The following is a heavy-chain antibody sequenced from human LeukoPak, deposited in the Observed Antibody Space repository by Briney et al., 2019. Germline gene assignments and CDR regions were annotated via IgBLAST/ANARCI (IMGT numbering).Heavy chain of an antibody. V-gene: IGHV3-48*03. CDR2: ISISGSTI. D-gene: IGHD3-3*01. Sequence: GGSLRLSCAASGFTFSSYEMNWVRQAPGKGLERVSYISISGSTIYYAASVKVRFTISRDNAKNSLYLQMNSLRAEDTAVYYCARTVGFLEWLFDYWGQGTLVTVSS. CDR3: ARTVGFLEWLFDY. CDR1: GFTFSSYE. J-gene: IGHJ4*02.